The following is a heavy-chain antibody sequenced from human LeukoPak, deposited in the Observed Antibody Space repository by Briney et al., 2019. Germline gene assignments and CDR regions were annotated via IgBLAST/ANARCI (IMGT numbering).Heavy chain of an antibody. CDR1: GGSFSGYY. Sequence: SETLSLTCAVYGGSFSGYYWSWIRQPPGKGQEWIGEINHSGSTNYNPSLKSRVTISVDTSKNQFSLKLSSVTAADTAVYYCAREGGYFDYWGQGTLVTVSS. CDR2: INHSGST. J-gene: IGHJ4*02. D-gene: IGHD3-16*01. CDR3: AREGGYFDY. V-gene: IGHV4-34*01.